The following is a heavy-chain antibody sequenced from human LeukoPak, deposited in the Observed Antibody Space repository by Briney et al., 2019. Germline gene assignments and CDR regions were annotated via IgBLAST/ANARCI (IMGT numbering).Heavy chain of an antibody. CDR2: ISYDGSNK. Sequence: GRSLRLSCAASGFTFSSYGMHWVRQAPGKGLEWVAVISYDGSNKYYADSVKGRFTISRDNSKNTLYLQMNSLRAEDTAVYYCAKFSLSIAAAGSGDYWGQGTLVTVSS. J-gene: IGHJ4*02. D-gene: IGHD6-13*01. CDR1: GFTFSSYG. V-gene: IGHV3-30*18. CDR3: AKFSLSIAAAGSGDY.